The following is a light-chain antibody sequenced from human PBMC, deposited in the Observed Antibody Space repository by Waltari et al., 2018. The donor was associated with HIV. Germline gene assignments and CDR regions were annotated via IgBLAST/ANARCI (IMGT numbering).Light chain of an antibody. CDR2: EVS. V-gene: IGLV2-14*01. J-gene: IGLJ3*02. CDR3: CSYIGSAWV. Sequence: QSALTQSASVSGSPGQSITLSCTGTSSEAGDYTYVSGYQQYPGKAPKVMIYEVSNRPSGVSNRFSGSWSGNTASLTISGLQPEDEADYYCCSYIGSAWVFGGGTKLTVL. CDR1: SSEAGDYTY.